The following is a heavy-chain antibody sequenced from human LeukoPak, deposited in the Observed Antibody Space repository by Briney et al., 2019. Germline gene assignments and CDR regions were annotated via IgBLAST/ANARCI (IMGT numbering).Heavy chain of an antibody. J-gene: IGHJ4*02. CDR1: GFTLGDYA. D-gene: IGHD3-3*01. CDR3: TAQHITIFGVVPNNDY. CDR2: IRSKAYGGTT. Sequence: GGSLRLSCTASGFTLGDYAMSWFRQTPGKGLEWVGFIRSKAYGGTTEYAASVKGRFTISRDDSKSIAYLQMNSLKTEDTAVYYCTAQHITIFGVVPNNDYWGQGTLVTVSS. V-gene: IGHV3-49*03.